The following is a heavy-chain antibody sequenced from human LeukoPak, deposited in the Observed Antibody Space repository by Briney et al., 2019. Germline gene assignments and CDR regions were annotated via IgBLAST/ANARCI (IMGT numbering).Heavy chain of an antibody. CDR3: ARSEYYGSGTYLFDY. V-gene: IGHV3-11*06. D-gene: IGHD3-10*01. Sequence: GGSLRLSCVASGFTFSDYYMSWVRQAPGKGLEWVSYISGGSTYTDYADSVRGRFTISRDNAKESLYLRLNSLRAEDTAVYYCARSEYYGSGTYLFDYWGQGTLVTVSP. J-gene: IGHJ4*02. CDR1: GFTFSDYY. CDR2: ISGGSTYT.